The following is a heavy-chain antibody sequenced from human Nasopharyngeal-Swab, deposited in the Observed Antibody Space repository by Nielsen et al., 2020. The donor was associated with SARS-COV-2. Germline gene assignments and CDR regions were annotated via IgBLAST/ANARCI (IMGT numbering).Heavy chain of an antibody. Sequence: GSLRLSCTVSGGSISSSSYYWGWIRQPPGKGLEWIGSIYCSGSTYYNPSLKRRVTISVDTSKNQFSLKLSSVTAADTAVYYCVGSSWYGDYYYYYGQDVLGHGTTVTVSS. CDR2: IYCSGST. CDR3: VGSSWYGDYYYYYGQDV. CDR1: GGSISSSSYY. J-gene: IGHJ6*02. V-gene: IGHV4-39*07. D-gene: IGHD6-13*01.